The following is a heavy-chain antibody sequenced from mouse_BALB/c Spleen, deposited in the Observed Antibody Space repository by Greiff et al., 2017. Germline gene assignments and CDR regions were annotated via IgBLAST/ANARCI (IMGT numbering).Heavy chain of an antibody. V-gene: IGHV3-8*02. CDR1: GDSITSGY. J-gene: IGHJ4*01. D-gene: IGHD2-1*01. CDR3: AREGGNGYAMDY. CDR2: ISYSGST. Sequence: EVKLVESGPSLVKPSQTLSLTCSVTGDSITSGYWNWIRKFPGNKLEYMGYISYSGSTYYNPSLKSRISITRDTSKNQYYLQLNSVTTEDTATYYCAREGGNGYAMDYWGQGTSVTVSS.